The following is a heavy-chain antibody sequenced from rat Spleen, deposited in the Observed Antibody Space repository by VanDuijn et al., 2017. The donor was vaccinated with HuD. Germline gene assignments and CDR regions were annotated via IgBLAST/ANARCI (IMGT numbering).Heavy chain of an antibody. CDR2: ITNTGAST. D-gene: IGHD5-1*01. CDR3: TREARGGSSDY. CDR1: GFTFNNYW. J-gene: IGHJ2*01. V-gene: IGHV5-31*01. Sequence: EVQLVESGGGLVQPGRSLKLSCVVSGFTFNNYWMTWIRQAPGKGLEWVASITNTGASTYYPDSVKGRFTISRDNAKSTLYLQMYSLRSEDTATYDWTREARGGSSDYWGQGLMVTVSS.